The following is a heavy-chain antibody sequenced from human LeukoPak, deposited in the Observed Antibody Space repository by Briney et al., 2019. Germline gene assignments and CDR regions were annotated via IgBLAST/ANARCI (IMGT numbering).Heavy chain of an antibody. CDR3: AKGGHDFNPFYW. D-gene: IGHD2-21*02. V-gene: IGHV3-23*01. CDR2: IKGGGGDP. J-gene: IGHJ4*02. CDR1: GFTFSTYA. Sequence: GGSLRLSCAASGFTFSTYAMGWVRQAPGKGLESGSSIKGGGGDPFYADSVKGRVTIPRDNPKSTLFLQLNSLRADDTAVYYCAKGGHDFNPFYWWGQGTLVTVSS.